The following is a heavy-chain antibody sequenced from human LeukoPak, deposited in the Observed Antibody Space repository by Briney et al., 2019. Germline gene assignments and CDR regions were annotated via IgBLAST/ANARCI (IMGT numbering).Heavy chain of an antibody. CDR3: ARRASSEEYFQH. CDR2: IHTCDSDT. V-gene: IGHV5-51*01. CDR1: GYSFTSYW. J-gene: IGHJ1*01. Sequence: RAESLKISCKGSGYSFTSYWIAWVRQMPGKGLEWMGIIHTCDSDTRYSPSFQGQVTISADKSISTAYLQWSSLKASDNAIYYCARRASSEEYFQHWGQGTLVSVSS. D-gene: IGHD6-13*01.